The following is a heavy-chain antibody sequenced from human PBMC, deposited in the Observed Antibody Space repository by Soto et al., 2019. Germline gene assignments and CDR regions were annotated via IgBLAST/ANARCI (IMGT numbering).Heavy chain of an antibody. CDR1: GYSISSGYY. CDR3: ARSYSSSSFDD. Sequence: SETLSLTCAVSGYSISSGYYWGWIRQPPGKGLEWIGSIYHSGSTYYNPSLKSRVTISXXXXXXQXSXKXSXVTAXDTAVYYCARSYSSSSFDDWGKGTLVTVSS. V-gene: IGHV4-38-2*01. D-gene: IGHD6-6*01. CDR2: IYHSGST. J-gene: IGHJ4*02.